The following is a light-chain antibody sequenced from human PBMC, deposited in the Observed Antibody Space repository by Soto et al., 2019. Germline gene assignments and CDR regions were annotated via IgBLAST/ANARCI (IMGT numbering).Light chain of an antibody. CDR2: DVS. J-gene: IGLJ2*01. CDR3: SSYRSGSTRVV. Sequence: QSVLTQPASVSGSPGQSITISCTGTSSDVGGYNYVSWYQQHPGKAPKVMIYDVSKRSSGISNRFSGSKSGNTASLTISGLQVEDEADYYCSSYRSGSTRVVFGGGTQLTVL. V-gene: IGLV2-14*03. CDR1: SSDVGGYNY.